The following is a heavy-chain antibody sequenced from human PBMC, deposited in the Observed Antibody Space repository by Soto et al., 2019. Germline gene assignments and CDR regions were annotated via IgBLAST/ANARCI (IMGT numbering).Heavy chain of an antibody. J-gene: IGHJ3*02. V-gene: IGHV3-33*01. CDR3: ATPPDAFDI. Sequence: PGGSLRLSCAASGFTFSSYGMHWVRQAPGKGLEWVAVIWYDGSNKYYADSVKGRFTISRDNSKNTLYLQMNSLRAEDTAVYYCATPPDAFDIWGQGTMVTVSS. CDR2: IWYDGSNK. CDR1: GFTFSSYG.